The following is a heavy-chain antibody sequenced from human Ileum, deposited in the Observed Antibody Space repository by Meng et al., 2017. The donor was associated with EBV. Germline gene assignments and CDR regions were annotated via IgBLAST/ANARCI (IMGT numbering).Heavy chain of an antibody. V-gene: IGHV1-3*04. CDR2: INTGNGET. CDR1: GYTFTSYA. J-gene: IGHJ4*02. D-gene: IGHD6-19*01. CDR3: ASRPGIAVAGFDY. Sequence: QVQLVHAGAGMKKPGATVEVSCKASGYTFTSYAMNWVRQAPGQRLEWMGWINTGNGETKYSQKFQGRVTLTRDTSASTAYMELSSLRSEDTAVYYCASRPGIAVAGFDYWGQGTLVTVSS.